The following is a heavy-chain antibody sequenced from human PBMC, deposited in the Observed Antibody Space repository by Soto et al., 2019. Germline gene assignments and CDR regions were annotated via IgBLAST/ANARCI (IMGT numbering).Heavy chain of an antibody. J-gene: IGHJ1*01. CDR3: AVISSSWYLVETRAEYFQH. CDR1: GFTFSSYA. D-gene: IGHD6-13*01. CDR2: ISGSGGST. V-gene: IGHV3-23*01. Sequence: GGSLRLSCAASGFTFSSYAMSWVRQAPGKGLEWVSAISGSGGSTYYADSVKGRFTISRDNSKNTLYLQMNSLRAEDTAVYYCAVISSSWYLVETRAEYFQHWGQGTLVTVSS.